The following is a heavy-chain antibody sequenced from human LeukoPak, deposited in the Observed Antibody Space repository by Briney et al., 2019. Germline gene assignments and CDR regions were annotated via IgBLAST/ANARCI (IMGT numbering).Heavy chain of an antibody. J-gene: IGHJ6*02. Sequence: SETLSLTCTVSGGSISSGDYYWSWIRQPPGQGLAWIGYIYYSGSTYYNPSLKSRVTISVDTSKNQFSLKLSSVTAADTAVYYCAREVVTALYYGMDVWGQGTTVTVSS. CDR3: AREVVTALYYGMDV. V-gene: IGHV4-30-4*01. CDR1: GGSISSGDYY. D-gene: IGHD2-21*02. CDR2: IYYSGST.